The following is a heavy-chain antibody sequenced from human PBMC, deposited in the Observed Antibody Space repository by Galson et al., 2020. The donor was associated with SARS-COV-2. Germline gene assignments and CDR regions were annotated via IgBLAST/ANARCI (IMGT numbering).Heavy chain of an antibody. CDR1: GFTFGDYA. V-gene: IGHV3-49*03. D-gene: IGHD3-22*01. Sequence: GESLKISCAASGFTFGDYAINWFRQAPGKGLEWVGFIRSKAFGETTKYAASVKDRFSISRDDSKGIAYLQMNSLKTEDTAVYYCARDLTCVRGKYCSERLDYWGQGTLVTVSS. CDR3: ARDLTCVRGKYCSERLDY. CDR2: IRSKAFGETT. J-gene: IGHJ4*02.